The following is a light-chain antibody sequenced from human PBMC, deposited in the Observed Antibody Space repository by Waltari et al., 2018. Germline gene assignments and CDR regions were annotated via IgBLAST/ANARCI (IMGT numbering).Light chain of an antibody. CDR1: QSISSQ. V-gene: IGKV3-11*01. Sequence: IVLTQSPATLSLSPGDRATLSCTASQSISSQLAWYHQRPGQAPRILIYDASNRAAGIPARFSGSGSGTDFSLTISSLEPEDFVVYYCQLRGHWPMYTFGQGTKLEIK. CDR3: QLRGHWPMYT. CDR2: DAS. J-gene: IGKJ2*01.